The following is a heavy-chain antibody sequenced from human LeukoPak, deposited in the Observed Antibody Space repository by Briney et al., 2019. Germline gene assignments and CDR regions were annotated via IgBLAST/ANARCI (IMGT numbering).Heavy chain of an antibody. D-gene: IGHD4-23*01. CDR2: IYSDGTT. CDR3: ARDTWICGNSWFDY. V-gene: IGHV3-66*01. CDR1: GFTFSSYA. J-gene: IGHJ4*02. Sequence: GGSLRLSCAASGFTFSSYAMSWVRQAPGKGLEWVSVIYSDGTTYHADSVKGRFTISRDSSKNTVYLQMNSLRAEDTAVYYCARDTWICGNSWFDYWGQGTLVTVSS.